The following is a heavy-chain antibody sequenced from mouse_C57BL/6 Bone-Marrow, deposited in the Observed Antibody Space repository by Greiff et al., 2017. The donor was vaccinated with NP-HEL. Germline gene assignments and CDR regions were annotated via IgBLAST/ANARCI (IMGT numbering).Heavy chain of an antibody. Sequence: VQLVESGPELVKPGASVKMSCKASGYTFTDYYMHWVKQKPGKGLEWIGEIYPGSGNTYYNEKFKGKATLTAVTSSSTAYMQLSSLTSEDSAVYFCARWDYYGSIDYWGQGTTLTVSS. CDR1: YTFTDYYM. D-gene: IGHD1-1*01. V-gene: IGHV1-83*01. CDR2: YPGSGNTY. CDR3: RWDYYGSIDY. J-gene: IGHJ2*01.